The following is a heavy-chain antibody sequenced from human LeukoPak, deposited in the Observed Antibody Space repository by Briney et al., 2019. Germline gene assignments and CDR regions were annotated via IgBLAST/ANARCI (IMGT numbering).Heavy chain of an antibody. V-gene: IGHV4-39*07. D-gene: IGHD5-12*01. J-gene: IGHJ4*02. CDR3: ARGGFDGHPFEF. CDR2: IYYTGTT. Sequence: PSETLSLTCTVSGGSIDNSAYYWGWIRQPPGKGLEWIGSIYYTGTTSYNPSLESRVTLSVDSSNNQISLNLNSVIAADTAMYFCARGGFDGHPFEFGGQGILVIVSA. CDR1: GGSIDNSAYY.